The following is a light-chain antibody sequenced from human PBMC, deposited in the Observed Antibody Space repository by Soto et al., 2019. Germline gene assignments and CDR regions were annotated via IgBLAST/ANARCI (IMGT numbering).Light chain of an antibody. Sequence: AIRMTQPPSSFSASTGDRVNITCRASQGISSYLAWYQQKPGKAPNLLIYAASTLQSGVPSRFSGSGSGTDFTLTISCLQSEDFATYYCQQYYSYPRTFGQGTKVEVK. CDR3: QQYYSYPRT. V-gene: IGKV1-8*01. CDR2: AAS. J-gene: IGKJ1*01. CDR1: QGISSY.